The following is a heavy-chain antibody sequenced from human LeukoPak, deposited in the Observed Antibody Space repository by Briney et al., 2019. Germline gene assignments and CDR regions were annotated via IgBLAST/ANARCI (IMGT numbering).Heavy chain of an antibody. V-gene: IGHV3-21*01. Sequence: PGGSLRLSCAASGFTFSSYSMNWVRQAPGKGLEWVSSISSSSSYIYYADTVKGRFTISRDNAKNSLYLQINSLRAEDTAVYYCARDIIRVGAYDSSGYPFDYWGQGTLVTVSS. J-gene: IGHJ4*02. D-gene: IGHD3-22*01. CDR1: GFTFSSYS. CDR3: ARDIIRVGAYDSSGYPFDY. CDR2: ISSSSSYI.